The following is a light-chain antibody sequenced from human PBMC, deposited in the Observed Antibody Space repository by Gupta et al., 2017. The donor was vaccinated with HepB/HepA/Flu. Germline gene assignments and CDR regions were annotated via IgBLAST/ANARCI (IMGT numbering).Light chain of an antibody. V-gene: IGLV2-8*01. CDR1: SSDVGGYNF. CDR3: TAYAGGKYV. Sequence: QSALTQPPSASGSPGQSVTISCTGTSSDVGGYNFVSWYQQHPGKAPKLMIYGVYRRPSGVPDRFSGSKSGNTASLTVSGLQADDEDDYYCTAYAGGKYVFGTGTKVTVL. CDR2: GVY. J-gene: IGLJ1*01.